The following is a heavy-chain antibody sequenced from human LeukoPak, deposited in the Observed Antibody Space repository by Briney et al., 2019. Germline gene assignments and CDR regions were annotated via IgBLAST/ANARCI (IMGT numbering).Heavy chain of an antibody. CDR1: GGSFSGYY. J-gene: IGHJ4*02. V-gene: IGHV4-34*01. Sequence: SETLSLTCAVYGGSFSGYYWSWIRRPPGKGLEWIGEINHSGSTNYNPSLKSRVTISVDTSKNQFSLKLSSVTAADTAVYYCARGRFGGTYYYDSSGYYYVSDYWGQGTLVTVSS. D-gene: IGHD3-22*01. CDR3: ARGRFGGTYYYDSSGYYYVSDY. CDR2: INHSGST.